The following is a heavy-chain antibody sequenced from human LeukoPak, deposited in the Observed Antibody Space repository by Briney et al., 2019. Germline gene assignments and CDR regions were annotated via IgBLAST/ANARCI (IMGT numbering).Heavy chain of an antibody. CDR3: ARGGALTSFDS. CDR1: GFTFSSYV. CDR2: ISAYNGKT. D-gene: IGHD1-26*01. Sequence: ASVKVSCKASGFTFSSYVSWVRQAPGQGLERMGWISAYNGKTNYAQKFQGRVTMTTDTSTSTAYMDLRSLRSDDTAVYYCARGGALTSFDSWGQGTLITVSS. V-gene: IGHV1-18*01. J-gene: IGHJ4*02.